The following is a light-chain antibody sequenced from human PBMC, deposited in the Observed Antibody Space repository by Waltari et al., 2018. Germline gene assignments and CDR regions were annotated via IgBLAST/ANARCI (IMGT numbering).Light chain of an antibody. J-gene: IGKJ1*01. CDR2: GAS. CDR3: QHYVRLPAT. CDR1: PSVGRT. Sequence: ELVLTPSPAHLSFSPGQTAALPCRASPSVGRTLACYQQKPGQAPRLLIYGASNRATVIPDRFSGSGSGTDFSLTISGLEPEDFAVYYCQHYVRLPATFGQGTKVEIK. V-gene: IGKV3-20*01.